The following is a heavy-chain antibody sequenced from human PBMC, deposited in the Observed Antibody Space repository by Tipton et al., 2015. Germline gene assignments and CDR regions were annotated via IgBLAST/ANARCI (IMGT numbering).Heavy chain of an antibody. D-gene: IGHD1-26*01. CDR2: IMPIFGTA. CDR3: AREERRRYFDY. V-gene: IGHV1-69*01. CDR1: GGTFSTYA. J-gene: IGHJ4*02. Sequence: QLVQSGPEVKKPGSSVNVSCKASGGTFSTYAINWLRQVPGQGLEWMGGIMPIFGTANYAQNFQGRVTITADESTTTAYMELSSLRSDDTAVYYCAREERRRYFDYWGQGTLVTVSS.